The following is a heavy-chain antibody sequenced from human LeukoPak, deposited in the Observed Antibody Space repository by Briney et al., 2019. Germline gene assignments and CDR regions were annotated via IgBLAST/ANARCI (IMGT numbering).Heavy chain of an antibody. CDR3: ARAGVAGTFYFDY. V-gene: IGHV1-2*06. D-gene: IGHD6-19*01. CDR2: INPNSGGT. J-gene: IGHJ4*02. Sequence: ASAKVSCKASGYTFTGYYMHWVRQAPGQGLEWMGRINPNSGGTNYAQKFQGRVTMTRDTSISTAYMELSRLRSDDTAVYYCARAGVAGTFYFDYWGQGTLVTVSS. CDR1: GYTFTGYY.